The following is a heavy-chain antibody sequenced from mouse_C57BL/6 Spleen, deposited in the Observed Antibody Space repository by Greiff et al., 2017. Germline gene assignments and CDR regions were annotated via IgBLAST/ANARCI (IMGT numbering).Heavy chain of an antibody. CDR1: GFSLTSYG. V-gene: IGHV2-2*01. CDR2: IWSGGST. CDR3: SRAGRLLRNYSMDY. J-gene: IGHJ4*01. D-gene: IGHD2-3*01. Sequence: QVQLKQSGPGLVQPSQSLSITCTVSGFSLTSYGVHWVRQSPGKGLEWLGVIWSGGSTDYNAAFKSRLSISNDNSKSQVFFKMNSLQADDTAIYYCSRAGRLLRNYSMDYWGQGTSVTVSS.